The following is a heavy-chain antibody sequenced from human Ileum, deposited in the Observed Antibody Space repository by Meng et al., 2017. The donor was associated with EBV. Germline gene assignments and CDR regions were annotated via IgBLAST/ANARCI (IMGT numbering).Heavy chain of an antibody. CDR2: INYSGSF. CDR1: NGSISKYY. Sequence: QVQLKESGPGLGKPSQTLSLTCTVPNGSISKYYWSWIRQPPGKGLEWIGYINYSGSFQYNPSLKSRVTISVDTSKNQFSLKLRSVTSADTAVYYCARGGDIDLPPFDPWGQGTLVTVSS. D-gene: IGHD3-10*01. J-gene: IGHJ5*02. V-gene: IGHV4-59*01. CDR3: ARGGDIDLPPFDP.